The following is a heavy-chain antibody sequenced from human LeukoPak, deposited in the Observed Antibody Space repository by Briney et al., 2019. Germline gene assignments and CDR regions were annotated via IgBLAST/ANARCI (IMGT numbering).Heavy chain of an antibody. CDR2: FSASGST. D-gene: IGHD2-15*01. J-gene: IGHJ4*02. CDR3: AQDLSYIGLDN. Sequence: PGRSLRLSCAASGFTFSSYAMHWVRQAPGKGLEWVSAFSASGSTYYADSVKGRFTVSRDNSENMLYLQMNSLRAEDTAVYYCAQDLSYIGLDNWGQGTLVTVSS. CDR1: GFTFSSYA. V-gene: IGHV3-23*01.